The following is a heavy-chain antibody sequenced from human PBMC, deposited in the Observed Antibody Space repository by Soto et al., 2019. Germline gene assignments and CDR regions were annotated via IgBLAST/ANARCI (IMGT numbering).Heavy chain of an antibody. CDR1: GSITNHH. V-gene: IGHV1-46*01. J-gene: IGHJ4*02. CDR3: AKVTHRGPIAVAGPLGS. CDR2: FNPSGLST. Sequence: QVHLVQSGAEVKKPGASVNVSCQASGSITNHHMHWVRQAPGQGLEWMGIFNPSGLSTTYAQKFQGRVTSTPDTYTSTVYMELSSLPSEDTAVYFCAKVTHRGPIAVAGPLGSWGQGTLVIVSS. D-gene: IGHD6-19*01.